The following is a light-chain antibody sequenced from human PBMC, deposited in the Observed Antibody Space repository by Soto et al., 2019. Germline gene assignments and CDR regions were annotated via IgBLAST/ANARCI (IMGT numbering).Light chain of an antibody. V-gene: IGKV4-1*01. Sequence: DIVMTQSPDSLAVSLGERATINCKSSQSVLYSSNNKNCLAWYQQKPGQPPKLLIYWASARESGVPDRFSGSGSGTDFTLTISSLQAEDVAVYYYQQYYSNPQTFGQGTKLEIK. CDR1: QSVLYSSNNKNC. J-gene: IGKJ2*01. CDR2: WAS. CDR3: QQYYSNPQT.